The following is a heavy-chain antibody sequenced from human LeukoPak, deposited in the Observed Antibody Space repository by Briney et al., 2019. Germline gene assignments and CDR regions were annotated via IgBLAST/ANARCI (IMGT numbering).Heavy chain of an antibody. CDR3: AVPSPPSCSNAVCPWLSFDY. D-gene: IGHD2-8*01. CDR1: GYSLTKLS. Sequence: ASVKVSCKLSGYSLTKLSMHWVRQAPGKGLEWMGGFDPEEGETLKAQKFQGRVTMTEDTFTDTAYMELSGLRSDDTAVYYCAVPSPPSCSNAVCPWLSFDYWGQGTLVTVSS. V-gene: IGHV1-24*01. J-gene: IGHJ4*02. CDR2: FDPEEGET.